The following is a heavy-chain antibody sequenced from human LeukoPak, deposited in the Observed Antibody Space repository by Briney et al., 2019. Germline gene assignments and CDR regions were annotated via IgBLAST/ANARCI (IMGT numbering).Heavy chain of an antibody. D-gene: IGHD1-26*01. CDR3: AREARVGGALQY. J-gene: IGHJ4*02. CDR2: INPDGSIR. V-gene: IGHV3-74*03. CDR1: GLTFSTYW. Sequence: GGSLKLSCAASGLTFSTYWMHWVRQAPGKGLAWVARINPDGSIRTYADSVQGRVTISRDTAKDTLFLQMNSLRAEDTAVYYCAREARVGGALQYWGQGTPVTVSS.